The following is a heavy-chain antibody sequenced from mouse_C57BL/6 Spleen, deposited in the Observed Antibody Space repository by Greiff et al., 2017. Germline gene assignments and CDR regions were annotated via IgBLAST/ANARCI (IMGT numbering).Heavy chain of an antibody. J-gene: IGHJ2*01. CDR3: ATITTVVADYFDY. Sequence: QVQLKQPGAELVKPGASVKMSCKASGYTFTSYWITWVKQRPGQGLEWIGDIYPGSGSTNYNEKFKSKATLTVDTSSSTAYMQLSSLTSEDSAVYYCATITTVVADYFDYWGQGTTLTVSS. D-gene: IGHD1-1*01. CDR2: IYPGSGST. CDR1: GYTFTSYW. V-gene: IGHV1-55*01.